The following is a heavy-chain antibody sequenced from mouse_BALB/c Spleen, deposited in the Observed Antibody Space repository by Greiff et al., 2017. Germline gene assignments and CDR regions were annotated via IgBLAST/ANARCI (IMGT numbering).Heavy chain of an antibody. J-gene: IGHJ3*01. D-gene: IGHD4-1*01. V-gene: IGHV2-9*02. Sequence: VQGVESGPGLVAPSQSLSITCTVSGSSLTSYGVHWVRQPPGKGLEWLGVIWAGGSTYYNSALMSRVSISKDNSKSQVFLKMNRLQTDDTAMYYCARESGTGAWFAYWGQGTLVTVSA. CDR2: IWAGGST. CDR3: ARESGTGAWFAY. CDR1: GSSLTSYG.